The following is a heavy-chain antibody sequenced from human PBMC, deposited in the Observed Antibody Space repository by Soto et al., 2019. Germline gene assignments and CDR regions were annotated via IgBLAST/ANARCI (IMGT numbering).Heavy chain of an antibody. D-gene: IGHD6-6*01. CDR3: TRGTRPYVIDV. CDR2: IRSKAYGGTT. Sequence: GGSLRLSCTGSGFTFGDYAMSWVRRAPGKGLEWVGFIRSKAYGGTTEWAASVRGRFTFSRDDSKRIAYLQMNSLKTEDTGVYWCTRGTRPYVIDVWGQGTPVTVSS. J-gene: IGHJ6*02. CDR1: GFTFGDYA. V-gene: IGHV3-49*04.